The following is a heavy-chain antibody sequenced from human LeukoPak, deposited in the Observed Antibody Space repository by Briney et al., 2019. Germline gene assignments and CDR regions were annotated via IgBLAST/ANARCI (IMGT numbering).Heavy chain of an antibody. CDR1: GFTFSSYE. D-gene: IGHD5-18*01. Sequence: PGGSLRLSCAASGFTFSSYEMNWVRQAPGKGLEWVSYISSSGDTIYYADSVRGRFTISRDNAKSSLYLQMNSLRAEDTAVYYCARDGGTRLKYSYGYGDFWGQGALVTVSS. CDR3: ARDGGTRLKYSYGYGDF. V-gene: IGHV3-48*03. J-gene: IGHJ4*02. CDR2: ISSSGDTI.